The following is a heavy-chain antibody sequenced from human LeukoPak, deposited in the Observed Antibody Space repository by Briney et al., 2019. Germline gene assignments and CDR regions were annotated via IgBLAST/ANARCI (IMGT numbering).Heavy chain of an antibody. D-gene: IGHD6-19*01. J-gene: IGHJ4*02. V-gene: IGHV3-9*01. Sequence: GGSLRLSCAASGFTFDDYAMHWVRQAPGKGLEWVSGISWNSGSIGYADSVKGRFTISRDNAKNSLYLQMNSLRAEDTALYYCAKDMYSSGPGALDYWGQGTLVTVSS. CDR3: AKDMYSSGPGALDY. CDR1: GFTFDDYA. CDR2: ISWNSGSI.